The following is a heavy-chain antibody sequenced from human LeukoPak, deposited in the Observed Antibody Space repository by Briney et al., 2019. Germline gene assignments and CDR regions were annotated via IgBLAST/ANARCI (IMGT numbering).Heavy chain of an antibody. D-gene: IGHD2-15*01. Sequence: GGSLRLSCAASGFTFSDYYMSWIRQAPGKGLEWVSAISSSSTSIYYADSVKGRFTISRDNAKNSLYLQMNSLRAEDTAMYYCARELFCSGGNCYGAYYFDYWGQGTLVTVPS. CDR1: GFTFSDYY. V-gene: IGHV3-11*04. CDR3: ARELFCSGGNCYGAYYFDY. CDR2: ISSSSTSI. J-gene: IGHJ4*02.